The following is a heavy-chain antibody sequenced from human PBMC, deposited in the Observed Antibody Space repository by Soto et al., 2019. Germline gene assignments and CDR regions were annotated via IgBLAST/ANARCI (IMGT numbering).Heavy chain of an antibody. V-gene: IGHV3-33*08. CDR3: ARDGQQLTPYALDV. Sequence: QVQLVESGGGVIQPGRSLRLSCAASGFTLRLHAMHWVRQAPGKGLEWVAQIWYDGSNKYYTDSVKGRFTVSRDDFKTTVFLQMDSLRAEDTAVYSCARDGQQLTPYALDVWGQGTTVIVSS. D-gene: IGHD6-13*01. CDR1: GFTLRLHA. CDR2: IWYDGSNK. J-gene: IGHJ6*02.